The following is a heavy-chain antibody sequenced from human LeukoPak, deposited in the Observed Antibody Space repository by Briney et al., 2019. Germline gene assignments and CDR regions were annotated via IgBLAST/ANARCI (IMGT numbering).Heavy chain of an antibody. Sequence: GGSLRLSCAASGFTFSDYYMSWIRQAPGKGLEWVSYISSSGSTIYYADSVKGRFTIPRDNAKNSLYLQMNSLRAEDTAVYYCARDQGIAAREYYYGMDVWGQGTTVTVSS. CDR3: ARDQGIAAREYYYGMDV. J-gene: IGHJ6*02. CDR1: GFTFSDYY. CDR2: ISSSGSTI. V-gene: IGHV3-11*01. D-gene: IGHD6-6*01.